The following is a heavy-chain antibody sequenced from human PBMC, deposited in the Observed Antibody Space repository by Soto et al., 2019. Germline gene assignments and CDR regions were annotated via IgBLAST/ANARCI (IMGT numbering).Heavy chain of an antibody. D-gene: IGHD5-18*01. CDR2: IIPMSGTA. V-gene: IGHV1-69*12. Sequence: QVQLVQSGAEVKKPESSVKVSCKAPGGTFSTYAISWVRQAPGQGLEWMGGIIPMSGTANYAQRFQDRVTISADESTNTVYMELRSLRSEDTAVYFCASGIQLWLRRINNGYSGWGQGTLVTVSS. CDR3: ASGIQLWLRRINNGYSG. CDR1: GGTFSTYA. J-gene: IGHJ4*02.